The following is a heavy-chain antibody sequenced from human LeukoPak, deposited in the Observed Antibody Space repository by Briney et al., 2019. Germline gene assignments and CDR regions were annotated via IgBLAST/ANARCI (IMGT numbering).Heavy chain of an antibody. V-gene: IGHV3-11*06. J-gene: IGHJ6*02. D-gene: IGHD5-24*01. CDR2: ISSSSTYI. Sequence: PGGSLRLSCAASGFTFTDYYMSWIRQAPGMGLEWVSYISSSSTYINYADSVKGRFTISRDNAKNSLYLQMNSLRAEDTAVYYCRVEMGTMRNYFYYGVDVWGQGTTVTVSS. CDR3: RVEMGTMRNYFYYGVDV. CDR1: GFTFTDYY.